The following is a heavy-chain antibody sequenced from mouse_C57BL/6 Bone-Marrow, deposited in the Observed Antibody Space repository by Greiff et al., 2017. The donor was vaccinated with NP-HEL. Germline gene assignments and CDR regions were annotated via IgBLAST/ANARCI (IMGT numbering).Heavy chain of an antibody. CDR2: IDPATGGT. CDR1: GYTFTDYE. V-gene: IGHV1-15*01. J-gene: IGHJ3*01. CDR3: TRHNYSNPWFAY. Sequence: VQLQQSGAELVRPGASVTLSCKASGYTFTDYEMHWVKQTPVHGLEWIGAIDPATGGTAYNQKFKGKAILTADKSSSTAYMELRSLTSEDSAVYYCTRHNYSNPWFAYWGQGTLVTVSA. D-gene: IGHD2-5*01.